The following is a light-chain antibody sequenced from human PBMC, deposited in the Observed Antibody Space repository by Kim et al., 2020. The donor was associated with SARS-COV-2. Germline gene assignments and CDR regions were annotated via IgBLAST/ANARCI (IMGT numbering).Light chain of an antibody. Sequence: IQLTQSPSSLSASVGDRVTITCRASQGISSYLAWYQQKPGKAPRLLIYAASTLKSGVPSRFSGSGSGTDFTLTVNSLQPEDSATYYCKQLSTYPLTYGGGTKVDI. CDR3: KQLSTYPLT. J-gene: IGKJ4*01. V-gene: IGKV1-9*01. CDR1: QGISSY. CDR2: AAS.